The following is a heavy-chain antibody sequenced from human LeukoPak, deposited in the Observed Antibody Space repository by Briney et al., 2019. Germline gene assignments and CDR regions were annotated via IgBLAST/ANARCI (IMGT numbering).Heavy chain of an antibody. Sequence: IPSETLSLTSTASNYSISSGYYWSWIRQPPGKGLEWSGEINHSGSTNYNTSLKSRVTISVDTSKTQCSLKLSSVTAADTAVYYCARRRSGYSYGGLYRYFDLWGRGTLVTVSA. CDR3: ARRRSGYSYGGLYRYFDL. V-gene: IGHV4-38-2*02. J-gene: IGHJ2*01. CDR1: NYSISSGYY. D-gene: IGHD5-18*01. CDR2: INHSGST.